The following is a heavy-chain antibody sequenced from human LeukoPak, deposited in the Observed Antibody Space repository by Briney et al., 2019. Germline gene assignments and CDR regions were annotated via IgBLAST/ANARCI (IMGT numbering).Heavy chain of an antibody. J-gene: IGHJ4*02. D-gene: IGHD6-13*01. CDR2: ISGSGGST. CDR1: GFTLSSYA. V-gene: IGHV3-23*01. Sequence: QPGGSLRLSCAASGFTLSSYAMSWVRQAPGKGLEWVSAISGSGGSTYYADSVKGRFTISRDNSKNTLYLQMNSLRAEDTAVYYCAKNGAAAGAISLDFDYWGQGTLVTVSS. CDR3: AKNGAAAGAISLDFDY.